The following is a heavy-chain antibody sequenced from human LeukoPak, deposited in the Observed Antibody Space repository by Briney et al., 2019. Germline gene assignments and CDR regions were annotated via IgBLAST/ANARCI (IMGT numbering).Heavy chain of an antibody. V-gene: IGHV4-39*01. J-gene: IGHJ1*01. CDR2: IYYRGNT. CDR3: ARPGDGGPAEYFPH. CDR1: GVSISSGIYY. Sequence: SETLSLTCTVSGVSISSGIYYWAWIRQPPGRGLEWIGSIYYRGNTYYNPSLKSRVTLSVDTSKNQYSLNLSSVTAADTAVYYCARPGDGGPAEYFPHWGQGTLVTVYS. D-gene: IGHD4-23*01.